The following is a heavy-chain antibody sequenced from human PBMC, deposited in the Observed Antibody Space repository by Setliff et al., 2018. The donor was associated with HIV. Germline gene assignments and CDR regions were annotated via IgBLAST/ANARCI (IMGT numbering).Heavy chain of an antibody. D-gene: IGHD6-13*01. J-gene: IGHJ6*02. V-gene: IGHV1-8*01. CDR1: GSTFPSYD. Sequence: ASVKVSCKASGSTFPSYDINWVRQATGRGPEWMGWTNPNSGNTGYAQKFQGRVTMTRNTSISTAYMELSSLRSENTAVYYCASSWSRVPYYGMDVWSQGTTVTVSS. CDR3: ASSWSRVPYYGMDV. CDR2: TNPNSGNT.